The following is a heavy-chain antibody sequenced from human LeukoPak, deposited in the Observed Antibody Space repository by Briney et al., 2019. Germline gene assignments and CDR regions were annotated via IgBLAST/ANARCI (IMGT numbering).Heavy chain of an antibody. CDR3: AKDGLVLMGAILTGPDY. Sequence: GGYLRLSCAASGFTFSSYGMHWVRQATGKGLEWVAFIRYDGSNKYYADSVKGRFTISRDNSKNTLYLQMNSLIAEDTAVYYCAKDGLVLMGAILTGPDYWGQGTLVTVSS. V-gene: IGHV3-30*02. CDR2: IRYDGSNK. J-gene: IGHJ4*02. CDR1: GFTFSSYG. D-gene: IGHD3-9*01.